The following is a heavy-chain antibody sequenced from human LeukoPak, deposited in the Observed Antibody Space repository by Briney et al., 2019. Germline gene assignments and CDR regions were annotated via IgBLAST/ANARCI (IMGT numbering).Heavy chain of an antibody. Sequence: GGSLRLSCAASGFTFSSCGMHWVRQAPGKGLEWVAFIRYDGSNKYYADSGKGRFTISRDNSKNTLYLQMDSLRADDTAVYFCARDSIRQQLYYFDYWGRGTLVTVSS. J-gene: IGHJ4*02. CDR2: IRYDGSNK. D-gene: IGHD6-13*01. V-gene: IGHV3-30*02. CDR1: GFTFSSCG. CDR3: ARDSIRQQLYYFDY.